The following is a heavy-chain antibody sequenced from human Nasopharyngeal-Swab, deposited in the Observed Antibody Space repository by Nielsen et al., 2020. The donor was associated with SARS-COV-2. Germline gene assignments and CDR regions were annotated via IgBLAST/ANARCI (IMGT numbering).Heavy chain of an antibody. D-gene: IGHD2-2*01. CDR1: GYSFTSYW. V-gene: IGHV5-10-1*01. CDR2: IDPSDSYI. J-gene: IGHJ5*02. CDR3: ARTYCSSTSCYWGWFDP. Sequence: GESLKISCKGSGYSFTSYWISWVRQMPGKGLEWMGRIDPSDSYINYSPSFQGHVTISADKSISTAYLQWSSLKASDTAMYYCARTYCSSTSCYWGWFDPWGQGTLVTVSS.